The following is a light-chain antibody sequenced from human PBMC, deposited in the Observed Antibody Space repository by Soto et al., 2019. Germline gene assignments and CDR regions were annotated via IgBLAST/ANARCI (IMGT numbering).Light chain of an antibody. CDR3: QQRSNWPPYT. CDR2: DAS. J-gene: IGKJ2*01. CDR1: QSVSSY. V-gene: IGKV3-11*01. Sequence: EIVLTQSPATLSLSPGERATLSCRASQSVSSYLAWYQQKTGQAPRLLIYDASNRATGIPSRFSGSGSGTDFTLTISNLEPEDFAVYYCQQRSNWPPYTFGQGTKLEIK.